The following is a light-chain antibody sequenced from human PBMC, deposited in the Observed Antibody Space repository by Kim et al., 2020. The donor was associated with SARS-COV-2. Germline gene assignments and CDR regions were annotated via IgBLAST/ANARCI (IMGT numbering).Light chain of an antibody. CDR3: NSRDSSGNHVV. CDR1: SRRSYY. J-gene: IGLJ2*01. V-gene: IGLV3-19*01. CDR2: GKN. Sequence: ALGQTVRITCQGDSRRSYYASWYQQEPGQAPVLVIYGKNNRPTGIPDRFSGSSSGNTASLTITGAQAEDEADYYCNSRDSSGNHVVFGGGTQLTVL.